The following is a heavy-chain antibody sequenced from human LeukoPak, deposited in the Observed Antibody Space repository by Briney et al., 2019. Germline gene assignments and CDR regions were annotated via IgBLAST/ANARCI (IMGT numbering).Heavy chain of an antibody. V-gene: IGHV3-7*03. CDR2: IKEDGSET. D-gene: IGHD3-10*01. Sequence: GGSLRLSCAASGFTFSNYWMSWVRQAPGKGPEWVANIKEDGSETYYMDSVKGRFTISRDNAKNSLFLQMNSLRAEDTAVYYCARDLGYGSGDSLDYWGQGTLVTVSS. CDR1: GFTFSNYW. CDR3: ARDLGYGSGDSLDY. J-gene: IGHJ4*02.